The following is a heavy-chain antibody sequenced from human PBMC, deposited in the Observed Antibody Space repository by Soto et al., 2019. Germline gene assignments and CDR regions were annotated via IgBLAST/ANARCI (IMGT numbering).Heavy chain of an antibody. CDR2: ISGSGGST. V-gene: IGHV3-23*01. D-gene: IGHD2-15*01. Sequence: GGSLRLSCAASGFTFSSYAMSWVRQAPGKGLEWVSAISGSGGSTYYADSVKGRFTISRDNSKNTLYLQMNSLRAEDTAVYYCAAIPIESDIVVVVAAELDYWGQGTLVTVSS. CDR1: GFTFSSYA. J-gene: IGHJ4*02. CDR3: AAIPIESDIVVVVAAELDY.